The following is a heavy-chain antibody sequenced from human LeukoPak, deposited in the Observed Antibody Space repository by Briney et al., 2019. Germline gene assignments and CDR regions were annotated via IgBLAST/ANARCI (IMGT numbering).Heavy chain of an antibody. V-gene: IGHV4-59*01. J-gene: IGHJ4*02. CDR3: ASIGSYSRDY. CDR1: GGSISSYY. Sequence: SETLSLTCTVSGGSISSYYWSWIRQPPGKGLEWIGYIYYSGSTNYNPSLKSRVTISVDTSKNQFSLKLSSVTAADTAVYYCASIGSYSRDYWGQGTLVTVSS. D-gene: IGHD1-26*01. CDR2: IYYSGST.